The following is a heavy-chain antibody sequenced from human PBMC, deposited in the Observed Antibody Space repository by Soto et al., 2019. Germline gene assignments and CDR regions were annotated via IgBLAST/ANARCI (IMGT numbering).Heavy chain of an antibody. CDR1: GFTFRSYA. V-gene: IGHV3-23*01. J-gene: IGHJ4*02. CDR2: ISGSGGST. CDR3: AKLDGYPHYFDY. D-gene: IGHD5-12*01. Sequence: EVQLLESGGGLVQPGGSLRLSCAASGFTFRSYAMSWVRQAPGKGLEWVSAISGSGGSTYFADSVKGRFTISRDNSKNTLYLQLNSLRAEDTAVYYCAKLDGYPHYFDYWGQGTLVTVSS.